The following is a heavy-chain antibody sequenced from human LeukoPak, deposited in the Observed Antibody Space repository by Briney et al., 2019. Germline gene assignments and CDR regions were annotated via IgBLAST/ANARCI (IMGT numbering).Heavy chain of an antibody. CDR2: MYYSGST. CDR1: GGFISSYY. D-gene: IGHD5-18*01. CDR3: ARVKIVDTAMACFDY. V-gene: IGHV4-59*12. J-gene: IGHJ4*02. Sequence: SETLSLTCTVSGGFISSYYWSWIRQPPGKGLEWIGYMYYSGSTTYNPSLKSRVTISVDTSKNQFSLKLSSVTAADTAVYYCARVKIVDTAMACFDYWGQGTLVTVSS.